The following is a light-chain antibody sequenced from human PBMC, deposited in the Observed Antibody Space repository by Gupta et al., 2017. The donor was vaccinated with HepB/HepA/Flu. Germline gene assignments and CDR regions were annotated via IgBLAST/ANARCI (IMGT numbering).Light chain of an antibody. CDR3: AAWDDSLSGTMV. CDR1: SSNIGSNY. Sequence: ISCSGSSSNIGSNYVYWYQQLPGTAPKLLIYRNNQRPSGVPDRFSGSKSGTSASLAISGLRSEDEADYDCAAWDDSLSGTMVFGGGTKLTVL. J-gene: IGLJ2*01. V-gene: IGLV1-47*01. CDR2: RNN.